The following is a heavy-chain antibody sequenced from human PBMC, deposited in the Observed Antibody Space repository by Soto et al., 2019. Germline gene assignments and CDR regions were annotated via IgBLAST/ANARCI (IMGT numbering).Heavy chain of an antibody. CDR2: IYHSGST. CDR3: ARGPVYDYVWGSYRTVIDY. Sequence: SETLSLACAVSGGSISSGGYSWSWIRQPPGKGLEWIGYIYHSGSTYYNPSLKTRVTISVDRSENQFSLKLSSVTAADTAVYYCARGPVYDYVWGSYRTVIDYWGQGTLVTVSS. J-gene: IGHJ4*02. CDR1: GGSISSGGYS. V-gene: IGHV4-30-2*01. D-gene: IGHD3-16*02.